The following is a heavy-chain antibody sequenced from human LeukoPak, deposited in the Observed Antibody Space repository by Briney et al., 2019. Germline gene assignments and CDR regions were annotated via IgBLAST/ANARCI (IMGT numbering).Heavy chain of an antibody. CDR2: IYTSGST. J-gene: IGHJ6*03. CDR3: ARRAEYYMDV. Sequence: PSETLSLTCTVSGGSISSSSYYWGWIRQPPGKGLEWIGRIYTSGSTNYNPSLKSRVTISVDTSKNQFSLKLSSVTAADTAVYYCARRAEYYMDVWGKGTTVTVSS. CDR1: GGSISSSSYY. D-gene: IGHD1-14*01. V-gene: IGHV4-61*02.